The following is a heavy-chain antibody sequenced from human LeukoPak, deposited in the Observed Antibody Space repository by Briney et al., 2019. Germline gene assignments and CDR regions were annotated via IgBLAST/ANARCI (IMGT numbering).Heavy chain of an antibody. Sequence: ASVKVSCKASGGTFSSYAISWVRQAPGQGLEWMGGIIPIFGTANYAQKFQGRVTITADESTSTAYMELSSLRSEDTAVYYCAQTARPHNWFDPWGQGTLVTVSS. J-gene: IGHJ5*02. CDR3: AQTARPHNWFDP. CDR1: GGTFSSYA. D-gene: IGHD5-18*01. CDR2: IIPIFGTA. V-gene: IGHV1-69*13.